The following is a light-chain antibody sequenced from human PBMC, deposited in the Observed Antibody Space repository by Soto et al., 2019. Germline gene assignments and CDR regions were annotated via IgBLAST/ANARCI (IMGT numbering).Light chain of an antibody. Sequence: DIQMNLSPSTLSGTVGDRVTITCRASQTISSWLAWYQQKPGKAPKLLIYKASTLKSGVPSRFSGSGSGTEFTLTISSLQPDDFATYYCQHYNSYSEAFGQGGKV. V-gene: IGKV1-5*03. CDR3: QHYNSYSEA. CDR1: QTISSW. J-gene: IGKJ1*01. CDR2: KAS.